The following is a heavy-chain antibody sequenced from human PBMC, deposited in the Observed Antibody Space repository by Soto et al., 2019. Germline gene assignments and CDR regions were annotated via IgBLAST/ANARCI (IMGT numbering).Heavy chain of an antibody. D-gene: IGHD2-2*02. Sequence: SETLSLTCTVSGGSVSSGSYYWSWIRQPPGKGLEWIGYIYYSGSTNYNPSLKSRVTISVDTSKNQFSLKLSSVTAADTAVYYCARGVVVVPAAITPGWFDPWGQGTLVTVSS. V-gene: IGHV4-61*01. CDR1: GGSVSSGSYY. CDR2: IYYSGST. J-gene: IGHJ5*02. CDR3: ARGVVVVPAAITPGWFDP.